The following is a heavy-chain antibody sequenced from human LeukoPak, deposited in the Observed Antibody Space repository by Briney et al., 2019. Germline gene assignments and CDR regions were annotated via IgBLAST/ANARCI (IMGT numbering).Heavy chain of an antibody. CDR2: IYTSGST. Sequence: SQTLSLTCTVSGGSISSGSYYWSWIRQPAGKGLEWIGRIYTSGSTNYNPSLKSRVTISVDTSKNQFSLKLSSVTAADTAVYYCARVSVSRYSSSWYHPPGHYYYMDVWGKGTTVTVSS. V-gene: IGHV4-61*02. D-gene: IGHD6-13*01. J-gene: IGHJ6*03. CDR1: GGSISSGSYY. CDR3: ARVSVSRYSSSWYHPPGHYYYMDV.